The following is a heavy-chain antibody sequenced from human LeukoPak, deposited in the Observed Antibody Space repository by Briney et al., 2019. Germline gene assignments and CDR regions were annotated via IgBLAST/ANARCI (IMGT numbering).Heavy chain of an antibody. CDR3: ARGDSSGYYHAFDI. CDR1: GGSISGYY. CDR2: IYYSGSP. D-gene: IGHD3-22*01. V-gene: IGHV4-59*08. Sequence: SETLSLTCTVSGGSISGYYWSWIRQPPGKGLEWIGYIYYSGSPNYNPSLKSRVTISVDTSKNQFSLKLSSVTAADTAVYYCARGDSSGYYHAFDIWGQGTMVTVSS. J-gene: IGHJ3*02.